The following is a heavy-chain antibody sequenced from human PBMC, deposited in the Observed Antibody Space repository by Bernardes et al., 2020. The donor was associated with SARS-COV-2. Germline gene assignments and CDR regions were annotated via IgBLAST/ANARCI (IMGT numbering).Heavy chain of an antibody. V-gene: IGHV5-51*01. CDR1: GYSFTSYW. J-gene: IGHJ4*02. CDR2: IEPGDSDT. Sequence: GESLKISCKGFGYSFTSYWIGWVRQMPGKGLEWMGVIEPGDSDTRYSPSFQGQVTMSADKSTSTAFLQWSSLKASDTAMYYCARLDVRFSTYSGPDYWGQGTLVTVSS. CDR3: ARLDVRFSTYSGPDY. D-gene: IGHD5-12*01.